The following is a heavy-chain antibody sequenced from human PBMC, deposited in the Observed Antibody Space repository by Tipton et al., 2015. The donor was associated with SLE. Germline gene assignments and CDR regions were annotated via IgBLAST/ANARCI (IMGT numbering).Heavy chain of an antibody. Sequence: TLSLTCTVSGGSISSSPYYWIWIRQPPGKGLEWIGYISYNGGTNYNPSLKSRVTMSLDSSKNQFSLKLTSVTAADTAVYYCARGMVTWRGAIVGVDVWGQGTTVNVSS. CDR3: ARGMVTWRGAIVGVDV. D-gene: IGHD2-21*02. CDR1: GGSISSSPYY. J-gene: IGHJ6*02. CDR2: ISYNGGT. V-gene: IGHV4-61*05.